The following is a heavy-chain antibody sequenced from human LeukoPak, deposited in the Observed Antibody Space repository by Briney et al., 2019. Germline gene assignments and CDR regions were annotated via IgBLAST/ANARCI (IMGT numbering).Heavy chain of an antibody. Sequence: SETLSLTCTVSGGSISSYYWSWIRQPPGKGLEWIGYIYYSGSTNYNPSLRSRVTISVDTSKNQFSLKLSSVTAADTAVYYCARAHDYSNSFDYWGQGTLVTVSS. D-gene: IGHD4-11*01. CDR3: ARAHDYSNSFDY. CDR1: GGSISSYY. V-gene: IGHV4-59*01. J-gene: IGHJ4*02. CDR2: IYYSGST.